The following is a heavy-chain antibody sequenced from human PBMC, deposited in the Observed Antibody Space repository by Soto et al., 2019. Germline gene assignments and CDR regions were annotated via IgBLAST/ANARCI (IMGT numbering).Heavy chain of an antibody. CDR2: IYHSGST. CDR1: GGSISSGGYS. J-gene: IGHJ5*02. Sequence: NPSETLSLTCAVSGGSISSGGYSWSWIRQPPGKGLEWIGYIYHSGSTYYNPSLKSRVTISVDRSKNQFSLELSSVTAADTAVYYCARGSGRYNWFDPWGQGTLVTVSS. D-gene: IGHD1-26*01. CDR3: ARGSGRYNWFDP. V-gene: IGHV4-30-2*01.